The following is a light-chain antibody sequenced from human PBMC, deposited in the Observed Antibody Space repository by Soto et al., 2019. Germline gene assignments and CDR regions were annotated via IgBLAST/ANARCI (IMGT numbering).Light chain of an antibody. CDR3: QQYSASPRT. CDR2: GAS. Sequence: EIVLTQSPGTLSLSPGERATLSCRASQSVRGNYLAWYQQKPGQAPSLLISGASSRASGIPDRFSASGTGTDFTLTISRLEPEDFAVYYCQQYSASPRTVGQGTKVDSK. J-gene: IGKJ1*01. V-gene: IGKV3-20*01. CDR1: QSVRGNY.